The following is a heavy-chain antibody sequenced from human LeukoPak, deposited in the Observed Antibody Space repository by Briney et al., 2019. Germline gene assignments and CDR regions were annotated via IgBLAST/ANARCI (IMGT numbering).Heavy chain of an antibody. D-gene: IGHD3-3*01. V-gene: IGHV3-23*01. J-gene: IGHJ4*02. CDR2: ISHNGGGT. CDR3: ARDFTPEWFDIH. CDR1: GFTFTDYA. Sequence: GGSLRLSCAASGFTFTDYAMSWVRQAPEKGLEWVSTISHNGGGTYYAESVKGRFTISRDNSKNTVYLQMNSLRADDTAVYYCARDFTPEWFDIHWGQGTLVTVS.